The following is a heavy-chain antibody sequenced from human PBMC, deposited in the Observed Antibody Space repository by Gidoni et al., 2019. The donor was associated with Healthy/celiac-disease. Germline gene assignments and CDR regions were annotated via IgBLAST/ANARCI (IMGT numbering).Heavy chain of an antibody. Sequence: EVQLVETGGGLIQPGGSLRLPCAADGFTVSSNYMSWVRKAPGKGLEWVSVIYSGGSTYYEDSVKGRFTISRDNSKNTLYLQMNSLRAEDTAVYYCARDYDRTGWYFDLWGRGTLDTVSS. CDR2: IYSGGST. CDR1: GFTVSSNY. J-gene: IGHJ2*01. V-gene: IGHV3-53*02. CDR3: ARDYDRTGWYFDL. D-gene: IGHD3-22*01.